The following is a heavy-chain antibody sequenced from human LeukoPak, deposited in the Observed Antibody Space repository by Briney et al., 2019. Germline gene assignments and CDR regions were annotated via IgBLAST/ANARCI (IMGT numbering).Heavy chain of an antibody. J-gene: IGHJ5*02. CDR1: GGSISSYY. Sequence: SDTLSLTCTVSGGSISSYYWSWIRQPPGKGLEWIGYIYYSGSTNYNPSLKSRVTISVDTSKNQFSLKLSSVTAADTAVYYCARRYVNCTGSYRKGVDLFDPWGEGTVVTVSS. V-gene: IGHV4-59*08. CDR2: IYYSGST. D-gene: IGHD3-10*02. CDR3: ARRYVNCTGSYRKGVDLFDP.